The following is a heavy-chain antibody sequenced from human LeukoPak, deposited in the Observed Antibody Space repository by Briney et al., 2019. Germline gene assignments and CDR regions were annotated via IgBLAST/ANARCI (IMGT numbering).Heavy chain of an antibody. CDR1: GFTFSSYG. V-gene: IGHV3-30*03. CDR2: ISYDGSNK. J-gene: IGHJ6*03. CDR3: ARRLSSGSYYWAESYYYYYMDV. Sequence: AGGSLRLSCAASGFTFSSYGMHWVRQAPGKGLEWVAVISYDGSNKYYADSVKGRFTISRDNSKNTLYLQMNSLRADDTAVYYCARRLSSGSYYWAESYYYYYMDVWGKGTTVTISS. D-gene: IGHD1-26*01.